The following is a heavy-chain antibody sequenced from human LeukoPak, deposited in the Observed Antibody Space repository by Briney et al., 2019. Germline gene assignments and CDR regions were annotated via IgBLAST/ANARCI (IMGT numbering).Heavy chain of an antibody. D-gene: IGHD2-15*01. Sequence: GGSLRLSCAASGFTFSSYSMNWVRQAPGKGLEWVSYISSSSSTIYYADPVKGRFTISRDNAKNSLYLQMNSLRAEDTAVYYCARDPRYCSGGSCYRAFDIWGQGTMVTVSS. V-gene: IGHV3-48*01. CDR3: ARDPRYCSGGSCYRAFDI. CDR1: GFTFSSYS. CDR2: ISSSSSTI. J-gene: IGHJ3*02.